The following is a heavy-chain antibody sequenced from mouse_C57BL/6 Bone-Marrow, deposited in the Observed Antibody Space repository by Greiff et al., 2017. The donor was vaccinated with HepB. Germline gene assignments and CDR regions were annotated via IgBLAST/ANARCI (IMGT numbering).Heavy chain of an antibody. CDR2: INPGSGGT. CDR3: ASSELRPLFDY. D-gene: IGHD3-2*02. Sequence: VQLQQSGAELVRPGPSVKVSCKASGYAFTNYLIEWVKQRPGQGLEWIGVINPGSGGTNYNEKVKGKTTLTADKSSSTTYMQLSRLTSEDSAVYFCASSELRPLFDYWGQGTTLTVSS. V-gene: IGHV1-54*01. CDR1: GYAFTNYL. J-gene: IGHJ2*01.